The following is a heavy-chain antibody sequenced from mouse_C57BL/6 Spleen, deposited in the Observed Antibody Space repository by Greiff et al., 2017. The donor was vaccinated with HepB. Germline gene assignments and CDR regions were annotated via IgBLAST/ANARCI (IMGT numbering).Heavy chain of an antibody. Sequence: QVQLQQPGAELVRPGTSVKLSCKASGYTFTSYWMHWVKQRPGQGLEWIGVIDPSDSYTNYNQKFKGKATLTVDTSSSTAYMRLSSLTSEDSAVYYCARGTGYYFDYWGQGTTLTVSS. CDR1: GYTFTSYW. D-gene: IGHD3-3*01. CDR3: ARGTGYYFDY. CDR2: IDPSDSYT. J-gene: IGHJ2*01. V-gene: IGHV1-59*01.